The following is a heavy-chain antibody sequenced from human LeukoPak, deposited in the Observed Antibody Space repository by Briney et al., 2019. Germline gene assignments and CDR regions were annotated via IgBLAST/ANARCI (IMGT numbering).Heavy chain of an antibody. CDR3: AKDRAWLQFDY. CDR2: IKKDGSDK. J-gene: IGHJ4*02. CDR1: GFTFSSYT. V-gene: IGHV3-7*04. Sequence: PGGSLRLSCAASGFTFSSYTMNWVRQAPGKGLEWVADIKKDGSDKYHVDSVKGRFTISRDNAKNSLYLQMNSLRAEDTAVYYCAKDRAWLQFDYWGQGTLVTVSS. D-gene: IGHD5-24*01.